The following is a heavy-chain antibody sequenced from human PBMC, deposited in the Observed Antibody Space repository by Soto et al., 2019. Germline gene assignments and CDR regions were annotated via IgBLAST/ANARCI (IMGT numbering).Heavy chain of an antibody. Sequence: EVQLVESGGGLVQPGESLRLSCAASGFTFSSYWMTWVRQAPGKGLEWVANIKQDGSEKYYVDSVRGRFTMSRDNAKNSLYLQMNSLRAEDTAVYYCERVVGATQMDFDYWGQGTLVTVSS. CDR1: GFTFSSYW. D-gene: IGHD1-26*01. J-gene: IGHJ4*02. CDR3: ERVVGATQMDFDY. V-gene: IGHV3-7*01. CDR2: IKQDGSEK.